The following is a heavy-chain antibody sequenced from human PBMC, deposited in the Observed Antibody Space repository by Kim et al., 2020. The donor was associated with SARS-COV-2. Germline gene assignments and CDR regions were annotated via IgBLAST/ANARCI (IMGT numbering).Heavy chain of an antibody. V-gene: IGHV3-74*01. CDR1: GFTFSTYW. J-gene: IGHJ5*01. CDR2: IANGGGIT. CDR3: GRDLGGVGSA. Sequence: GGSLRLSCAASGFTFSTYWMHWVRQAPGQGLVWVSRIANGGGITNYADSVKGRFTISRDDAKNTLYLQMNSLQADDTAVYYCGRDLGGVGSAWAQGTQVT. D-gene: IGHD3-16*01.